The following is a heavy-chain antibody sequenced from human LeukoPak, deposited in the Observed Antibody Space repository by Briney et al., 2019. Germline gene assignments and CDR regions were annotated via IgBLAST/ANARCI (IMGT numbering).Heavy chain of an antibody. CDR3: ARLSEMFRGPQVIYYFDY. V-gene: IGHV3-21*01. CDR1: GFTFSSYS. CDR2: ISSSSSSYI. D-gene: IGHD3-10*01. J-gene: IGHJ4*02. Sequence: GGSLRLSCAASGFTFSSYSMNWVRQAPGKGLEWVSSISSSSSSYIYYADSVKGRFTISRDNAKNSLYLQMNSLRAEDTAVYYCARLSEMFRGPQVIYYFDYWGQGTLVTVSS.